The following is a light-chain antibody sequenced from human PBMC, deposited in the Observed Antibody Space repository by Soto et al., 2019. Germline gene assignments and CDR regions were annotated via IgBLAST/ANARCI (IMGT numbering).Light chain of an antibody. Sequence: EIVLTQSPGTLSLSPGERATLSCRASQSVSNRYLAWYQHKPGQAPRLLMYDASTRATGITDRFSGSGSGTDFTLTISKLEPEDFAVYYCQQYGTSPRPFGQGTKVEIK. V-gene: IGKV3-20*01. J-gene: IGKJ1*01. CDR3: QQYGTSPRP. CDR1: QSVSNRY. CDR2: DAS.